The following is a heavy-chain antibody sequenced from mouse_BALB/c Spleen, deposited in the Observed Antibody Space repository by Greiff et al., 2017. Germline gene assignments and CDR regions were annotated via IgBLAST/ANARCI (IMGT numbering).Heavy chain of an antibody. J-gene: IGHJ4*01. V-gene: IGHV1-67*01. Sequence: QVQLQQSGPELVRPGVSVKISCKGSGYTFTDYAMHWVKQSHAKSLEWIGVISTYYGNTNYNQKFKGKATMTVDKSSSTAYMELARLTSEDSAIYYCARGVGTMDYWGQGTSVTVSS. CDR2: ISTYYGNT. D-gene: IGHD1-1*02. CDR1: GYTFTDYA. CDR3: ARGVGTMDY.